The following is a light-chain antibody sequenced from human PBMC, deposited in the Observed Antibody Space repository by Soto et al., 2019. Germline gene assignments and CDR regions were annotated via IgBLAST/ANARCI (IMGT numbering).Light chain of an antibody. Sequence: DIQLTQSPSSLSASLGDRVPLTCRASQTIRTYVTWYQQKPGKAPRALISDASTLQSGVPARFSGSGSGTDFTLIISSLQPEEVATYYCQQSFSSPISFGGGTQVEIK. CDR3: QQSFSSPIS. J-gene: IGKJ4*01. CDR1: QTIRTY. CDR2: DAS. V-gene: IGKV1-39*01.